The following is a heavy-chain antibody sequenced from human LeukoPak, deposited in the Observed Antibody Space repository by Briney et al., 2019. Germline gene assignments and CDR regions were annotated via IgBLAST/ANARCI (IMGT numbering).Heavy chain of an antibody. J-gene: IGHJ4*02. CDR1: GGSFSGYY. Sequence: PSETLSLTCAVYGGSFSGYYWSWIRQPPGKGLEWIGEINHSGSTNYNPSLKSRVTISVDTSKNQFSLQLNSVTPEDTAVYYCARGVGWYWNHFDYWGQGTLVTVSS. D-gene: IGHD1-1*01. CDR2: INHSGST. CDR3: ARGVGWYWNHFDY. V-gene: IGHV4-34*01.